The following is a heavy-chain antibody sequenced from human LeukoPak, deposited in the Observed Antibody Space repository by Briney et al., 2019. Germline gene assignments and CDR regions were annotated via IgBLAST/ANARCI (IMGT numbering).Heavy chain of an antibody. CDR3: VKGKGIAVTSLDY. J-gene: IGHJ4*02. D-gene: IGHD6-19*01. CDR2: ISSNGVST. Sequence: PGGSLRLSCSASGFIFSNYAMHWVRQAPGKGLEYVSAISSNGVSTYYADSVKGRFTISRDNSKNTLYLQMSSLRAEDTAVYYCVKGKGIAVTSLDYWGQGTLVTVSS. V-gene: IGHV3-64D*06. CDR1: GFIFSNYA.